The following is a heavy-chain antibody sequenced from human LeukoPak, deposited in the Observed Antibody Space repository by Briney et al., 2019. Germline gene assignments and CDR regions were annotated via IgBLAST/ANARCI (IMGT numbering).Heavy chain of an antibody. D-gene: IGHD5-24*01. V-gene: IGHV1-69*05. CDR3: AIRGPYRRDGYPEPFDY. CDR2: IIPIFGTA. CDR1: GYTFTDYY. Sequence: ASVKVSCKASGYTFTDYYIHWVRQAPGQGLEWMGGIIPIFGTANYAQKFQGRVTITTDESTSTAYMELSSLRSEDTAVYYCAIRGPYRRDGYPEPFDYWGQGTLVTVSS. J-gene: IGHJ4*02.